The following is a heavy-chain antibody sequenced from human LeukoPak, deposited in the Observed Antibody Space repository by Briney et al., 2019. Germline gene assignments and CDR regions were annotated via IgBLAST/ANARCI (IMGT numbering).Heavy chain of an antibody. CDR3: AGDRKTIIAAAGTTGWYFDL. D-gene: IGHD6-13*01. Sequence: PSETLSLTCAVSGGSISSSNWWSWVRQPPGKGLEWIGEIYHSGSTNYNPSLKSRVTISVDKSKNQFSLKLSSVTAADTAVYYCAGDRKTIIAAAGTTGWYFDLWGRGTLVTVSS. V-gene: IGHV4-4*02. CDR1: GGSISSSNW. CDR2: IYHSGST. J-gene: IGHJ2*01.